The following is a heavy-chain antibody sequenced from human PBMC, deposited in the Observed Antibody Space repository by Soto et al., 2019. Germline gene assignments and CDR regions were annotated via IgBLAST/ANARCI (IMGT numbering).Heavy chain of an antibody. CDR3: ARAGRITVTNYYYYYMDV. CDR2: IYSGGST. J-gene: IGHJ6*03. V-gene: IGHV3-66*01. Sequence: PGGSLRLSCAASGFTFSTYDMCWVRQAPGKGLEWVSVIYSGGSTYYADSVKGRFTISRDNSKNTLYLQMNSLRAEDTAVYYCARAGRITVTNYYYYYMDVWGKGTTVTVSS. D-gene: IGHD4-17*01. CDR1: GFTFSTYD.